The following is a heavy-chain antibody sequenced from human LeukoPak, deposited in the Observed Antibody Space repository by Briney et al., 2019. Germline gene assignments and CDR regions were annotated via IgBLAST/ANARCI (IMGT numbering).Heavy chain of an antibody. CDR1: GFTFSSYG. CDR3: ARDYYDSSGYSPLGY. CDR2: ISYDGSNK. D-gene: IGHD3-22*01. V-gene: IGHV3-30*03. Sequence: PGGSLRLSCAASGFTFSSYGMHWVRQAPGKGLEWVAVISYDGSNKYYADSVKGRFTISRDNSKNTLYLQMNSLRAEDTAVYYCARDYYDSSGYSPLGYWGQGTLVTVSS. J-gene: IGHJ4*02.